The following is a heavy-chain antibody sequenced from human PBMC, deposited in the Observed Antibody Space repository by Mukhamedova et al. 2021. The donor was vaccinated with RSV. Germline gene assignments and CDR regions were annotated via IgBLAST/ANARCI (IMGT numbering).Heavy chain of an antibody. CDR2: INPNSGDT. CDR3: ARISYAENWFDP. V-gene: IGHV1-2*02. D-gene: IGHD1-26*01. J-gene: IGHJ5*02. Sequence: GWINPNSGDTNYAQKFQGRVTMTRDTSISTAYMELSRRRSDDTAVYYCARISYAENWFDPWGQGTLVTVSS.